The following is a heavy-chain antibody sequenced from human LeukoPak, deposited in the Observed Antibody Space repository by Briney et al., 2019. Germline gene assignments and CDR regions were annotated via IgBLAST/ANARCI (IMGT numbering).Heavy chain of an antibody. CDR1: GFTFSSYW. CDR3: ARALRGYYDSSSLNWFDP. D-gene: IGHD3-22*01. Sequence: GGSLRLSCAASGFTFSSYWMHWVRQAPGKGLVRVSRINSDGSSTSYADSVKGRFTISRENAKNTLYLQMNSLRAEDTAVYYCARALRGYYDSSSLNWFDPWGQGTLVTVSS. V-gene: IGHV3-74*01. J-gene: IGHJ5*02. CDR2: INSDGSST.